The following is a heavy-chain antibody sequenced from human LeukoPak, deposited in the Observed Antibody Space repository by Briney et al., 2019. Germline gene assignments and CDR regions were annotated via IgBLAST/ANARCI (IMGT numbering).Heavy chain of an antibody. V-gene: IGHV4-59*08. Sequence: PSETLSLTCTVSGGSIGSYYWNWIRQPPGKGLKWIGYIYDSGSTNYNPSLKSRVTISVDTSKNQFSLKLSSVTAADTAVYYCARHHSSGWYESWGQGTLVTVSS. D-gene: IGHD6-19*01. CDR2: IYDSGST. CDR1: GGSIGSYY. CDR3: ARHHSSGWYES. J-gene: IGHJ4*02.